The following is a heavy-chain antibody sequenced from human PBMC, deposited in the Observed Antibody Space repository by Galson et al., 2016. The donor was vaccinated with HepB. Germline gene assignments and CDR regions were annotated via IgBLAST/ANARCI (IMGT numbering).Heavy chain of an antibody. CDR2: ISGSGDST. D-gene: IGHD3-16*01. Sequence: SLRLSCAASGFIFSNYNMYWVRQAPGKGLEWVSSISGSGDSTNYRDSVKGRFAISRDNSKNTLYLQVNGLRAEDTAVYYYARDDDGIGVMPLLYWGQGTLLTVSS. V-gene: IGHV3-23*01. CDR1: GFIFSNYN. CDR3: ARDDDGIGVMPLLY. J-gene: IGHJ4*02.